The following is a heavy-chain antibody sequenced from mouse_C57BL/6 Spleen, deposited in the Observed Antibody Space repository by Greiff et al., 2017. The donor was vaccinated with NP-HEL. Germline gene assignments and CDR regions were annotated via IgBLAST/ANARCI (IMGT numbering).Heavy chain of an antibody. CDR3: ARGDDYDVGYYFDY. Sequence: EVQVVESGPGLVKPSQSLSLTCSVTGYSITSGYYWNWIRQFPGNKLEWMGYISYDGSNNYNPSLKNRISITRDTSKNQFFLKLNSVTTEDTATYYCARGDDYDVGYYFDYWGQGTTLTVSS. J-gene: IGHJ2*01. V-gene: IGHV3-6*01. CDR1: GYSITSGYY. D-gene: IGHD2-4*01. CDR2: ISYDGSN.